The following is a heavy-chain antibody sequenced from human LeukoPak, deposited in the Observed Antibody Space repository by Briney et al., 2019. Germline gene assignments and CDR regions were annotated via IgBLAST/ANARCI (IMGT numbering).Heavy chain of an antibody. CDR2: ISSSSGYI. J-gene: IGHJ6*03. Sequence: PGGSLRLSCAASGFTFSSYSMNWVRQAPGKGLEWVSSISSSSGYIYYADSVKGRFTISRDNAKNSLYLQMNSLRAEDTAVYYCARANYMDVWGKGTTVTVSS. V-gene: IGHV3-21*01. CDR1: GFTFSSYS. CDR3: ARANYMDV.